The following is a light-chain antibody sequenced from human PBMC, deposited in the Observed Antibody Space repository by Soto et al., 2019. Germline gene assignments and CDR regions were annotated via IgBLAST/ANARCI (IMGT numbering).Light chain of an antibody. V-gene: IGKV3-20*01. CDR2: GTS. Sequence: EIVLTQSPGTLSLSPGERATLSCRASQSVSSSYLVWYQQRPGQPPRLLIYGTSNRAAGIPDRFTGTGSGTDFSLTIYRVEPEDSAVYYCQQYGSSALTFGGGTKVEIK. J-gene: IGKJ4*01. CDR1: QSVSSSY. CDR3: QQYGSSALT.